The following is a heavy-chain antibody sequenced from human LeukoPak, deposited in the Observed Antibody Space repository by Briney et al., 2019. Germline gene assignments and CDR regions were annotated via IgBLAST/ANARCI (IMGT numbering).Heavy chain of an antibody. D-gene: IGHD3-16*01. CDR1: GGSVSSYY. CDR3: ARNVKGMNV. V-gene: IGHV4-59*08. J-gene: IGHJ6*02. CDR2: IYYTGST. Sequence: SETLSLTCTVPGGSVSSYYWSWIRQPPGKGLEWIGYIYYTGSTNYNPSLKSRVTISVDTSKHQFSLKVTSVTAADTAVYYCARNVKGMNVWGQGTTVTVSS.